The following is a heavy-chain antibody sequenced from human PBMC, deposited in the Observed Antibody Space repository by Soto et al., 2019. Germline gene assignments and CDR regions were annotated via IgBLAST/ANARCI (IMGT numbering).Heavy chain of an antibody. J-gene: IGHJ4*02. V-gene: IGHV4-28*01. CDR3: ARSEIQGPIDY. CDR2: IYYSGTT. CDR1: GYSISSSNW. Sequence: SETLSLTCAVSGYSISSSNWWGWIRQPPGKGLEWIGYIYYSGTTYYNPSLKSRVTMSVDTSENQFSLKLTSVTAVDTAVYYCARSEIQGPIDYWGQGTLVTVSS.